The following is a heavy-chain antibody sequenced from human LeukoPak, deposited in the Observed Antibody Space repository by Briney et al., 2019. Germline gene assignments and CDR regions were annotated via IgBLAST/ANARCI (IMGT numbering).Heavy chain of an antibody. J-gene: IGHJ4*02. D-gene: IGHD2-15*01. CDR3: ARDAVQADTPFYFDF. Sequence: GGALILSCSASGFIFGSYGMNWVRQAPGKGLQWVSYISASSSHVFYADSVKGRFTISRDNAGNSLHLQMNSLRAEDTAVYYCARDAVQADTPFYFDFWGQGALVTVSS. V-gene: IGHV3-48*01. CDR1: GFIFGSYG. CDR2: ISASSSHV.